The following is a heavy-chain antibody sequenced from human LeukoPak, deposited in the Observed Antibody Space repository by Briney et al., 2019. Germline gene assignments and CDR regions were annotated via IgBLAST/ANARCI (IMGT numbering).Heavy chain of an antibody. CDR3: ARDLLLWFGELSGDSDY. Sequence: GGSLRLSCAASGFTFSSYVMHWVRQAPGKGLEWVAVIWYDGSHKYYADSVKGRFTISRDNSKNTLHLHMNSLRAEDTAVYYCARDLLLWFGELSGDSDYWGQGTLVTVSS. D-gene: IGHD3-10*01. CDR2: IWYDGSHK. CDR1: GFTFSSYV. V-gene: IGHV3-33*01. J-gene: IGHJ4*02.